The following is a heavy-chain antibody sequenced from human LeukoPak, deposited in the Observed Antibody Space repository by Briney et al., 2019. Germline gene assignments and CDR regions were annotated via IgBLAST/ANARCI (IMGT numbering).Heavy chain of an antibody. V-gene: IGHV3-53*01. Sequence: IQPGGSLRLSCAASGFTVSSNYMSRVRQAPGKGLEWVSVIYSGGSTYYADSVKGRFTISRDNSKNTLYLQMNSLRAEDTAVYYCVSDYGDYVGAFDIWGQGTMVTVSS. CDR1: GFTVSSNY. D-gene: IGHD4-17*01. CDR3: VSDYGDYVGAFDI. CDR2: IYSGGST. J-gene: IGHJ3*02.